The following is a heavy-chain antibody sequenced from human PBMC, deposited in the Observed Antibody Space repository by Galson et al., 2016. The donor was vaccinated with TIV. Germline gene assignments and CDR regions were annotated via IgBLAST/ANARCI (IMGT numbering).Heavy chain of an antibody. CDR1: EFTFSSYA. J-gene: IGHJ4*02. V-gene: IGHV3-23*01. CDR3: ARDRFGAHEAGGSLFDY. Sequence: SLRLSCAASEFTFSSYAMSWVRQAPGKGLEWVSSISSFGGSAYYAHSVKGRFTISRDNSQLFLQMNSLRAEDTAGYYCARDRFGAHEAGGSLFDYWGQGTLVTVSS. D-gene: IGHD2-15*01. CDR2: ISSFGGSA.